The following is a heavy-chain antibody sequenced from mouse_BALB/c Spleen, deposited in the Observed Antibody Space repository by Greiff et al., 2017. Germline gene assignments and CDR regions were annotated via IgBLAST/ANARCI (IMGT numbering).Heavy chain of an antibody. CDR2: IYPGNGDT. CDR1: GYTFTSYN. J-gene: IGHJ3*01. D-gene: IGHD2-3*01. V-gene: IGHV1-12*01. CDR3: ARARDGFAY. Sequence: QVQLQQPGAELVKPGASVKMSCKASGYTFTSYNMHWVKQTPGQGLEWIGAIYPGNGDTSYNQKFKGKATLTADKSSSTAYMQLSSLTSEDSAVYYCARARDGFAYWGQGTLVTVSA.